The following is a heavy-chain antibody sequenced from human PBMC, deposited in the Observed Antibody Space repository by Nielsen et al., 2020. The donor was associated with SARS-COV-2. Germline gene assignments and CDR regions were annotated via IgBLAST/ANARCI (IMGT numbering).Heavy chain of an antibody. CDR3: ARDRDYYDSSGLDY. Sequence: GESLKISCAASGFTFSSYAMHWVRQAPGKGLEWVAVISYDGSNKYYADSVKGRFTISRDNSKNTLYLQMNSLRAEDTAVYYCARDRDYYDSSGLDYWGQGTLVTVSS. V-gene: IGHV3-30*04. CDR2: ISYDGSNK. J-gene: IGHJ4*02. D-gene: IGHD3-22*01. CDR1: GFTFSSYA.